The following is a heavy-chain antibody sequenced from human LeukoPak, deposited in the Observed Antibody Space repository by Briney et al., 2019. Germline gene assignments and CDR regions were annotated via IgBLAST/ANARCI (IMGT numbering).Heavy chain of an antibody. J-gene: IGHJ4*02. CDR1: GFTFSDYY. D-gene: IGHD4-23*01. CDR2: ISSSGSTI. CDR3: ARDRSTVVTSDFDY. V-gene: IGHV3-11*01. Sequence: GGSLRLSCAASGFTFSDYYMSWIRQAPGKGLEWVSYISSSGSTIYYADSVKGRFTISRDNAKNSLYLQMNSLRAEDTAVYYCARDRSTVVTSDFDYWGQGTLVTVSS.